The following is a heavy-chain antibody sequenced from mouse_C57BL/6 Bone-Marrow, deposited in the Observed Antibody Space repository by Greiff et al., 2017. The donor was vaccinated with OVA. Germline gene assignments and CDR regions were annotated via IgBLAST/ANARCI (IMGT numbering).Heavy chain of an antibody. CDR2: IWSDGST. V-gene: IGHV2-6-1*01. CDR1: GFSLTSYG. D-gene: IGHD1-1*01. CDR3: ARQAYGSSHYYFDY. J-gene: IGHJ2*01. Sequence: QVQLKESGPGLVAPSQSLSITCTVSGFSLTSYGVHWVRQPPGKGLEWLVVIWSDGSTTYNSALKSRLSISKDNSKSQVFLKMNSLQTDDTAMYYCARQAYGSSHYYFDYWGQGTTLTVSS.